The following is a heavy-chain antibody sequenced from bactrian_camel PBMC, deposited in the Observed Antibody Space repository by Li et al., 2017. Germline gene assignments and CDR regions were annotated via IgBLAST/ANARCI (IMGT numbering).Heavy chain of an antibody. D-gene: IGHD1*01. V-gene: IGHV3S28*01. J-gene: IGHJ6*01. CDR2: IDTGGGNT. CDR1: GFTDNSYY. CDR3: ARDLSAFDY. Sequence: QLVESGGGLVQPGGSLRLSCAASGFTDNSYYMSWGRQIPGKGLEWVSGIDTGGGNTYYADSVKGRFTISRDNAKNTLYLQLNNLKTEDTAMYYCARDLSAFDYWGQGTQVTVS.